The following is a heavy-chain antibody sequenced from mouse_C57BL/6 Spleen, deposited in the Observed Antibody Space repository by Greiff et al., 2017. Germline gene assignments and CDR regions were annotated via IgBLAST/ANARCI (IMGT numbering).Heavy chain of an antibody. Sequence: EVQLVESGGGLVKPGGSLKLSCAASGFTFSSYTMSWVRQTPEKRLEWVATISGGGGNTYYPDSVKGRFTISRDNAKNTLYLQMSSLRSEDTALYYCARQGGIYYGYDGDWYFDVWGTGTTVTVSS. CDR2: ISGGGGNT. CDR3: ARQGGIYYGYDGDWYFDV. V-gene: IGHV5-9*01. D-gene: IGHD2-2*01. J-gene: IGHJ1*03. CDR1: GFTFSSYT.